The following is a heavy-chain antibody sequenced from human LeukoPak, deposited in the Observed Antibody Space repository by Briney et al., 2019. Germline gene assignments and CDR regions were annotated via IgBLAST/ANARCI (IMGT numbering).Heavy chain of an antibody. D-gene: IGHD6-13*01. CDR1: GYTLTELS. CDR2: FDPEDGET. CDR3: ASGQQLVRGDY. J-gene: IGHJ4*02. V-gene: IGHV1-24*01. Sequence: ASVKVSCKVSGYTLTELSMHWVRQAPGKGLEWMGGFDPEDGETIYAQKFQGRVTITADESTSTAYMELSSLRSEDTAVYYCASGQQLVRGDYWGQGTLVTVSS.